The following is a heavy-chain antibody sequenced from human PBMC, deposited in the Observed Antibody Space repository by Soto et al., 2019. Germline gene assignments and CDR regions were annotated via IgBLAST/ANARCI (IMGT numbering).Heavy chain of an antibody. CDR3: AQLWFGELWHGMDV. J-gene: IGHJ6*02. CDR2: IIPILDVA. CDR1: GGDFNSYT. Sequence: QLVQSGAEVKKPGSSVKVSCKASGGDFNSYTISWVRQAPGQGPEWMGTIIPILDVAKNAQKFQGRVTISAAKSASTVYMELRSLRSDDTAVYYCAQLWFGELWHGMDVWGQGTTVTVSS. V-gene: IGHV1-69*02. D-gene: IGHD3-10*01.